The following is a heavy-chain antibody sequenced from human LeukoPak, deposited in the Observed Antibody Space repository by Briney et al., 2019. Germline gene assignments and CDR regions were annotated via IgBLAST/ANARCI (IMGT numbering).Heavy chain of an antibody. CDR2: ISASNGNT. D-gene: IGHD5-18*01. CDR1: GYSFTSYG. Sequence: GASVKVSCKASGYSFTSYGIIWVRQAPGQGREWMGWISASNGNTNYAQKLQGRVTMTTDTSTSTAYMELRSLRSDDTAVYYCARDLRYGYDYWGQGTLVTVSS. J-gene: IGHJ4*02. CDR3: ARDLRYGYDY. V-gene: IGHV1-18*04.